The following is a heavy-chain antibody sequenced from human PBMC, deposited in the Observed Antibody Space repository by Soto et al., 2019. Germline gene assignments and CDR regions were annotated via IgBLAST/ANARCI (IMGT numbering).Heavy chain of an antibody. J-gene: IGHJ4*02. Sequence: QVQLVESGGDVIQSGRSLRLSCAVSGLTFSLYGMHWVRQAPGKGLEWVAFISYEGRNKYYADSVKGRFTISRDNSKNTLSLHLDSLRPEDTAVYYCAQGRDSTLLRWQYFDNWGQGTQVTVSS. CDR3: AQGRDSTLLRWQYFDN. D-gene: IGHD3-3*01. V-gene: IGHV3-30*18. CDR2: ISYEGRNK. CDR1: GLTFSLYG.